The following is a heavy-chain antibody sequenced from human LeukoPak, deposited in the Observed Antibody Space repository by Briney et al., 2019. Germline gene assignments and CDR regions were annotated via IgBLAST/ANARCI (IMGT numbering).Heavy chain of an antibody. J-gene: IGHJ6*02. CDR2: IKSRTDGGTT. Sequence: GGSLRLSCAASGFTFSTNAMSWVRQAPGKGLEWVGRIKSRTDGGTTDYAAPVKGRFTISRDDSKNTLYLQMNSLKTEDTAVYYCTKPDLLWFGEDVWGQGTTVTVSS. D-gene: IGHD3-10*01. CDR3: TKPDLLWFGEDV. CDR1: GFTFSTNA. V-gene: IGHV3-15*01.